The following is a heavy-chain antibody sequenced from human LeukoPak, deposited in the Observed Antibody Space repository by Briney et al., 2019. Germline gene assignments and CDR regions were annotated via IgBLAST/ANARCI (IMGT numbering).Heavy chain of an antibody. J-gene: IGHJ3*02. Sequence: SETLSLTCTVSGDSISSGIYYWSWIRQPAGKGLEWIGYIYYSGSTNYNPSLKSRVTISVDTSKNQFSLKLSSVTAADTAVYYCARVVDTAMVSPEFSAFDIWGQGTMVTVSS. D-gene: IGHD5-18*01. CDR2: IYYSGST. V-gene: IGHV4-61*10. CDR3: ARVVDTAMVSPEFSAFDI. CDR1: GDSISSGIYY.